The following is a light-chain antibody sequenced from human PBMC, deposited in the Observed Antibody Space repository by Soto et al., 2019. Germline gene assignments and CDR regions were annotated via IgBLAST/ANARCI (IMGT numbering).Light chain of an antibody. Sequence: EIVLTQSPATLSLSPGERATLSCRASQSVSSYLSWYHQKHGQAPRLLIFDASNRATGSPASLSGSGSGADFTLIISSLEPEDYAVEYCQQRSNRPRWTFGKGNKVEIK. CDR2: DAS. V-gene: IGKV3-11*01. CDR1: QSVSSY. J-gene: IGKJ1*01. CDR3: QQRSNRPRWT.